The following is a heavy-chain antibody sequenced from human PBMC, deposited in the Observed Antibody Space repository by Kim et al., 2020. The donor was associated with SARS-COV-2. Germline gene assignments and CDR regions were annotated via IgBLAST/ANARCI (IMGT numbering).Heavy chain of an antibody. Sequence: AQKLQGRGTMTTDTSTSTAYMELRSLRSDDTAVYYCARGPLLLWFGELDYWGQGTLVTVSS. CDR3: ARGPLLLWFGELDY. J-gene: IGHJ4*02. D-gene: IGHD3-10*01. V-gene: IGHV1-18*01.